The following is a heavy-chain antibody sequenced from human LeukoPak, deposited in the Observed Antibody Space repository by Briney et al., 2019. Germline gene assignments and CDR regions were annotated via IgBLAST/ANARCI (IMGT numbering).Heavy chain of an antibody. J-gene: IGHJ5*02. CDR3: ARWELLNNWFDP. V-gene: IGHV1-69*06. D-gene: IGHD1-26*01. CDR1: GGTFSSYA. CDR2: IIPIFGTA. Sequence: ASVKVSCKASGGTFSSYAISWVRQAPGQGLEWMGGIIPIFGTANYAQKFQGRVTITADKSTSTAYMELSSLRSEDTAVYYCARWELLNNWFDPWGQGTLVTVSS.